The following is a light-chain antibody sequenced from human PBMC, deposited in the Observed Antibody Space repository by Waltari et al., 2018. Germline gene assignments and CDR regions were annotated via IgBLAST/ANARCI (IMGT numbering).Light chain of an antibody. CDR1: NSDIGGYNY. V-gene: IGLV2-8*01. Sequence: QAALTQPPSVSGSPGQSVTISCTGTNSDIGGYNYVSWYQQHPGKAHKLMIYDVSKRPSGVADRVSGAKSGNTASLTMSGLQAEDEADDYCSSYTGSNMWVFGGGTRLTVL. CDR3: SSYTGSNMWV. CDR2: DVS. J-gene: IGLJ2*01.